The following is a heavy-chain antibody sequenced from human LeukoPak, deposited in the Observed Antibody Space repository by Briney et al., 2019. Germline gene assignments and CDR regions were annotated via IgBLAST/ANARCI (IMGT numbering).Heavy chain of an antibody. Sequence: ASVKVSCKASGYTLTSYDINWVRQATGQGLEWMGWMNPNSGNTGYAQKFQGRVTMTRNTSISTAYMELSSLRSEDTAVYYCARTEQWLVPLYYYYGMDVWGQGTTVTVSS. CDR1: GYTLTSYD. CDR2: MNPNSGNT. D-gene: IGHD6-19*01. J-gene: IGHJ6*02. V-gene: IGHV1-8*01. CDR3: ARTEQWLVPLYYYYGMDV.